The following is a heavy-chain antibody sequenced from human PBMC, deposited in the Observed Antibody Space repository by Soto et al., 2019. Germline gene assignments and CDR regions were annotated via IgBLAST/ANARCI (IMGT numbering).Heavy chain of an antibody. CDR1: GGSISSTN. V-gene: IGHV3-23*01. CDR3: AKDGAARVVVYSVIDP. CDR2: TSGSGGST. J-gene: IGHJ5*01. Sequence: PSETLSLTCAVSGGSISSTNWWIWVRQAPGKGLEWVSTTSGSGGSTYYADSVKGRFTVSRDNSKNSLYLQMNSLRGDDTATYYCAKDGAARVVVYSVIDPWGQRTLFTVSS. D-gene: IGHD2-21*01.